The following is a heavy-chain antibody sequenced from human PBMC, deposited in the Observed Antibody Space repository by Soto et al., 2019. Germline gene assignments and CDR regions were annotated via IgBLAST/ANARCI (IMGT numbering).Heavy chain of an antibody. J-gene: IGHJ4*03. CDR2: ISISGDSI. D-gene: IGHD3-16*01. Sequence: GGSLRLSCAASGYVLSNNGINWVRQAPEKGLEWVSFISISGDSIYADSVKGRFTISRDHAKNSLYLQMNSLRDDDTAVDYVEKNLGVYEFGIGTYLPQLGLWGQGNLGTVPS. CDR3: EKNLGVYEFGIGTYLPQLGL. V-gene: IGHV3-48*02. CDR1: GYVLSNNG.